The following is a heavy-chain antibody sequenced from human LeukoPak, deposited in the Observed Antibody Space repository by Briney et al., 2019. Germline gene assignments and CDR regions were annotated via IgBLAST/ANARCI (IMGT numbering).Heavy chain of an antibody. CDR3: ARKTFNPYYFDY. CDR2: IYSSGST. CDR1: GFTVSSNY. D-gene: IGHD2/OR15-2a*01. V-gene: IGHV3-66*01. J-gene: IGHJ4*02. Sequence: GGSLRLSCAASGFTVSSNYMSWVRQAPGKGLDWVSVIYSSGSTFYADSVKGRLTISRDNSKNTLSLQMNSLRAEDTAVYYCARKTFNPYYFDYWGQGTLVTVSS.